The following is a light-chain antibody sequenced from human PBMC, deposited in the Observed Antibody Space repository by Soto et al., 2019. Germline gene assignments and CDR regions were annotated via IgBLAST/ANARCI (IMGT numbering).Light chain of an antibody. CDR2: GAS. V-gene: IGKV3-20*01. CDR1: QSISSYY. CDR3: LQYAPSQTWT. J-gene: IGKJ1*01. Sequence: EIVLTQSPGTLSLSPGERATLSCRASQSISSYYLAWYQQKLGQSPSLLIYGASSRATGIPDRFSGSGSGTDFTLTISRLEPEDFAVYYCLQYAPSQTWTFGQGTKVEIK.